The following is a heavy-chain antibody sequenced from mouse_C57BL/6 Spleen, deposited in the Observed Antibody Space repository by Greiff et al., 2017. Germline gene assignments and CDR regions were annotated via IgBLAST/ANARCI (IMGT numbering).Heavy chain of an antibody. CDR3: TKAIYYGSSYYYAMDY. CDR1: GFNIKDYY. CDR2: IDPEDGDT. J-gene: IGHJ4*01. Sequence: EVQLQQSGAELVRPGASVKLSCTASGFNIKDYYMHWVKQRPEQGLEWIGRIDPEDGDTEYAPKFQGKATMTADTSSNTAYLQLSSLTSEDTAVYYCTKAIYYGSSYYYAMDYWGQGTSVTVSS. D-gene: IGHD1-1*01. V-gene: IGHV14-1*01.